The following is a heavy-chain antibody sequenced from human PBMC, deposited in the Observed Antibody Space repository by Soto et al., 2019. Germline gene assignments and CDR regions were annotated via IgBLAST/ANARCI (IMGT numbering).Heavy chain of an antibody. D-gene: IGHD2-15*01. Sequence: GESLKISCKGSGYSFTSYWIGWVWQMPGKGLGWMGIIYPGDSDTRYSPSFEGQVNISDDKSISTAYLPWSSLKAWDTARYYCASPGKDADYYYVMDVWGQGTTVTVSS. V-gene: IGHV5-51*01. CDR3: ASPGKDADYYYVMDV. CDR1: GYSFTSYW. J-gene: IGHJ6*02. CDR2: IYPGDSDT.